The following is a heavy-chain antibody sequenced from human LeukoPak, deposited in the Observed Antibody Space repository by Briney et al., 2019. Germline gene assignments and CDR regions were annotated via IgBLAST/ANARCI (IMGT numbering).Heavy chain of an antibody. CDR2: ISSSSSYI. CDR3: AKTPLAVAPGDYFDC. J-gene: IGHJ4*02. D-gene: IGHD6-19*01. Sequence: GGSLRLSCVASGFTFSSHGMNWVRQAPGKGLEWVSSISSSSSYIYYADSVKGRFTVSRDNAKNSLFLQMNSLRAEDTAVYYCAKTPLAVAPGDYFDCWGQGTLVTVSS. CDR1: GFTFSSHG. V-gene: IGHV3-21*04.